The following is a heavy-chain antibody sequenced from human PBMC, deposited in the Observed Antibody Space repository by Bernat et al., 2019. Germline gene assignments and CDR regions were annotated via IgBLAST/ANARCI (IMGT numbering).Heavy chain of an antibody. V-gene: IGHV3-23*01. CDR2: ISGSGGST. J-gene: IGHJ5*02. CDR3: AKGVGATRGDKYNWFDP. Sequence: EVQLLESGGGLVQPGGSLRLSCAASEFTFSSYAMSWVRQAPGKGLEWVSAISGSGGSTYYADSVKGRFTISRDNSKNTLYLQMNSLRAEDTAVYYCAKGVGATRGDKYNWFDPWGQGTLVTVSS. D-gene: IGHD1-26*01. CDR1: EFTFSSYA.